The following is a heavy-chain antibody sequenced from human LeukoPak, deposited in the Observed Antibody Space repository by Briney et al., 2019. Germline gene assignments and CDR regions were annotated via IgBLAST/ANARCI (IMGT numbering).Heavy chain of an antibody. V-gene: IGHV3-7*01. D-gene: IGHD5-18*01. Sequence: GGSLRLSCAASGFTFTSYWTSWIRQAPRKGLEWVANIKQDGSEKKYVDSVKGRFTISRDNARNSLYLQMDSLRAEDTAVYYCARTITYGYDSWGQGTLVTVSS. CDR1: GFTFTSYW. J-gene: IGHJ5*01. CDR3: ARTITYGYDS. CDR2: IKQDGSEK.